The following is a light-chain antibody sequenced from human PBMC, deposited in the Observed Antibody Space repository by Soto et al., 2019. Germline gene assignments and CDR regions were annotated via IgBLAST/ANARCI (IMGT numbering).Light chain of an antibody. V-gene: IGKV3-11*01. Sequence: EIVLTQSPATLSLSPGERATLSCRASQSVSRDLAWYQQTPGQAPRLLIYDTSNRATGIPARFSGSGSGTDFTLTISSLEPEDFALYFCQQRSDWPQITFVQGTRLEIK. CDR2: DTS. CDR3: QQRSDWPQIT. CDR1: QSVSRD. J-gene: IGKJ5*01.